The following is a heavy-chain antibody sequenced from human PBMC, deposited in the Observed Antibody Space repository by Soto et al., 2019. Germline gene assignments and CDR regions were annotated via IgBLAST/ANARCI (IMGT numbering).Heavy chain of an antibody. CDR1: GYTFTGYY. CDR3: ARDHAHVNNGVSNFDY. J-gene: IGHJ4*02. CDR2: INPNSGGT. D-gene: IGHD2-8*01. V-gene: IGHV1-2*02. Sequence: ASVKVSCKASGYTFTGYYMHWVRQAPGQGLEWMGWINPNSGGTNYAQKFQGRVTMTRDTSISTAYMELSRLRSDDTAVYYCARDHAHVNNGVSNFDYWGQGTPVTVSS.